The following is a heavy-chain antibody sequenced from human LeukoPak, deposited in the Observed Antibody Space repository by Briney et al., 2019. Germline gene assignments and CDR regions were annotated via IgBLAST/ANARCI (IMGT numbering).Heavy chain of an antibody. CDR2: IRSKTEGGTT. D-gene: IGHD3-22*01. Sequence: GGSLRLSCAASGFTLSNAWMSWVRQAPGKGLEWVGRIRSKTEGGTTEYAAPVKGRFTISRDDTKNTLYLQMYSLKTEDTAVYYCTKYYYDSSGFYYHYDYWGQGTLVTVSS. V-gene: IGHV3-15*01. J-gene: IGHJ4*02. CDR3: TKYYYDSSGFYYHYDY. CDR1: GFTLSNAW.